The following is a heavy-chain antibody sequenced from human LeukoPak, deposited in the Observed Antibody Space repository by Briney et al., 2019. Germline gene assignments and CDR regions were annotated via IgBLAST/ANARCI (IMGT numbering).Heavy chain of an antibody. CDR1: GGTFSSYA. V-gene: IGHV1-69*05. Sequence: SVKVSCKASGGTFSSYAISWVRQAPGQGLEWMGRIIPIFGTANYAQKFQGRVMITTDESTSTAYMELSSLRSEDTAVYYCARQRQRDGYNRGIAFDIWGQGTMVTVSS. J-gene: IGHJ3*02. CDR3: ARQRQRDGYNRGIAFDI. D-gene: IGHD5-24*01. CDR2: IIPIFGTA.